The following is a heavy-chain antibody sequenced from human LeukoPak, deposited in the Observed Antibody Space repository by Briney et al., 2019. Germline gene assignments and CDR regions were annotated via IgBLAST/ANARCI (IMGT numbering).Heavy chain of an antibody. CDR1: GYTLTELS. CDR3: ATERRRAVAGQYWYFDL. CDR2: SDPEDGET. D-gene: IGHD6-19*01. J-gene: IGHJ2*01. Sequence: ASVKVSCKVSGYTLTELSMHWVRQAPGKGLEWMGGSDPEDGETIYAQKFQGRVTMTEDTSTDTAYMELSSLRSEDTAVYYCATERRRAVAGQYWYFDLWGRGTLVTVSS. V-gene: IGHV1-24*01.